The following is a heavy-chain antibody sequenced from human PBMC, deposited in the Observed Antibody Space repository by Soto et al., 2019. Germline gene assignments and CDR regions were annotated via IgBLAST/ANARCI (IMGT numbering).Heavy chain of an antibody. CDR2: INSDGSST. D-gene: IGHD1-1*01. CDR1: GFTFSSYW. CDR3: ARDEGPVGRWLQLTFDY. J-gene: IGHJ4*02. Sequence: GGSLRLSCAASGFTFSSYWMHWVRQAPGKGLVWVSRINSDGSSTSYADSVKGRFTISRDNAKNTLYLQMNSLRAEDTAVYYCARDEGPVGRWLQLTFDYWGQGTLVTVSS. V-gene: IGHV3-74*01.